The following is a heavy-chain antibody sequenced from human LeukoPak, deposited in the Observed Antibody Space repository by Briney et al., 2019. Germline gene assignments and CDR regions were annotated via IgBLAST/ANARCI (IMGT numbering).Heavy chain of an antibody. Sequence: GGSLRLSCAVSGLPFNTYGMHWVRQAPGKGLEWVAVIWYDGSKKYYADSVKGRFTISRDNSKNILYLQMSSLSAEDTAVYYCATNSGGSDHDYFDYWGQGTLVTVSS. CDR3: ATNSGGSDHDYFDY. CDR2: IWYDGSKK. V-gene: IGHV3-33*01. J-gene: IGHJ4*02. D-gene: IGHD1-26*01. CDR1: GLPFNTYG.